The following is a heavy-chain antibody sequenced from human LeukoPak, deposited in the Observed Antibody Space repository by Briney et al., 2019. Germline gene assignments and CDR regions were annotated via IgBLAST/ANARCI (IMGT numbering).Heavy chain of an antibody. Sequence: GGSLRLSCAASGFTFSSYAMSWVRQAPGKGPEWVSAISGSGGSTYYADSVKGRFTISRDNSKNTLYLQMNSLRAGDTAVYYCAKFLPTHIVVANYYFDYWGQGTLVTVSS. V-gene: IGHV3-23*01. J-gene: IGHJ4*02. D-gene: IGHD2-21*01. CDR2: ISGSGGST. CDR1: GFTFSSYA. CDR3: AKFLPTHIVVANYYFDY.